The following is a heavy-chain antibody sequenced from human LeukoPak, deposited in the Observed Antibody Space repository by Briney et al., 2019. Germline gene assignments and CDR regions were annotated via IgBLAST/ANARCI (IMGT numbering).Heavy chain of an antibody. J-gene: IGHJ5*02. Sequence: SVKVSCKASGGTFSSYAISWVRQAPGQGLEWMGGIIPIFGTANYAQKFQGRVTITTDESTSTAYMELSSLRSEDTAVYYCARLYCSSTSCRGLGFDPWGQGTLVTVSS. V-gene: IGHV1-69*05. D-gene: IGHD2-2*01. CDR2: IIPIFGTA. CDR3: ARLYCSSTSCRGLGFDP. CDR1: GGTFSSYA.